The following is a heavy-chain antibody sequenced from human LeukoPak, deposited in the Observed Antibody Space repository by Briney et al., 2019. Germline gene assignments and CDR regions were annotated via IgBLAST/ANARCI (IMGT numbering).Heavy chain of an antibody. CDR2: IIPIFGIA. J-gene: IGHJ1*01. CDR3: ASSRSGSPHEYFQH. Sequence: SVKVSCKASGGTFSSYAISWVRQAPGQGLEWMGRIIPIFGIANYAQKFQGRVTITADKSTSTAYMELSSLRSDDTAVYYCASSRSGSPHEYFQHWGQGTLVTVSS. V-gene: IGHV1-69*04. D-gene: IGHD1-26*01. CDR1: GGTFSSYA.